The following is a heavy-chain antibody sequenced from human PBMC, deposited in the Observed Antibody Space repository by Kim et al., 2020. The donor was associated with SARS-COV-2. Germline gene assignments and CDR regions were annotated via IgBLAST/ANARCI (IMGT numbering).Heavy chain of an antibody. D-gene: IGHD5-12*01. CDR3: TTTHSGYDYDSFDY. V-gene: IGHV3-15*01. CDR1: GFTFSKVW. J-gene: IGHJ4*02. CDR2: IKSKTAGGTS. Sequence: GGSLRLSCAASGFTFSKVWMNWVRQAPGKGLEWVGRIKSKTAGGTSDYAAPVKGRFTISRDDSINTLYLQMNSLKSEDTAVYYCTTTHSGYDYDSFDYWGQGTLVTVSS.